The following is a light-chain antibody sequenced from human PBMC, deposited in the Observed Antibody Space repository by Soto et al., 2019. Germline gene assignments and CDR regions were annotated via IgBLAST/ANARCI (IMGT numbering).Light chain of an antibody. CDR1: QSVSSN. Sequence: EIVVTQSPATLSVSPGERVTLSCRASQSVSSNLAWYQQKAGQAPRLLIYGASTRATGIPARFSGSGSGTDFTLTISSLQSEDFAVYYCQQYNNWPPYTFGQGTKVEIK. CDR2: GAS. CDR3: QQYNNWPPYT. V-gene: IGKV3-15*01. J-gene: IGKJ2*01.